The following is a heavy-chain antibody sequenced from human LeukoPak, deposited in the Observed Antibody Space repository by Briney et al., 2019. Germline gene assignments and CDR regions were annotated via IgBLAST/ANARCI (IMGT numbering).Heavy chain of an antibody. J-gene: IGHJ4*02. D-gene: IGHD4-11*01. CDR1: GGSISSRCY. CDR2: IYYSGST. CDR3: ARDGYSNYDY. Sequence: PSETLSLTCTVSGGSISSRCYWGWIRQSPGKGLEWIGSIYYSGSTYYNPSLKSRITISVDTSKNQFSLKLNSVTAADTAVYYCARDGYSNYDYWGQGTLVTVSS. V-gene: IGHV4-39*07.